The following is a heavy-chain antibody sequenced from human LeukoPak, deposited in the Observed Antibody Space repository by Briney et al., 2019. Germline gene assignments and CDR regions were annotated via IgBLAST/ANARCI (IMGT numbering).Heavy chain of an antibody. J-gene: IGHJ6*03. CDR2: ISTYNGNI. CDR3: ARGLQLYYYYYMDV. V-gene: IGHV1-18*01. Sequence: ASVKVSCKASGYTFTSYGVSWVRQAPGQGLEWIGWISTYNGNIKYGHKVQGRVTMTTDTSTSTAYVELRSLTSDDTAVYYCARGLQLYYYYYMDVWGKGTTVTVSS. D-gene: IGHD5-18*01. CDR1: GYTFTSYG.